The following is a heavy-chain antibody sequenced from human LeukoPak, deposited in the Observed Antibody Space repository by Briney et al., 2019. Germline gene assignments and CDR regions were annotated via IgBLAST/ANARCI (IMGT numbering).Heavy chain of an antibody. CDR3: ARTHYGERDYYYYYMDV. D-gene: IGHD4-17*01. CDR1: GGSISSYY. CDR2: IYYSGST. V-gene: IGHV4-59*01. Sequence: SSETLSLTCTVSGGSISSYYWSWIRQPPGKGLEWIGYIYYSGSTNYNPSLKSRVTISVDTSKNQFSLKLSSVTAADTAVYYCARTHYGERDYYYYYMDVWGKGTTVTVSS. J-gene: IGHJ6*03.